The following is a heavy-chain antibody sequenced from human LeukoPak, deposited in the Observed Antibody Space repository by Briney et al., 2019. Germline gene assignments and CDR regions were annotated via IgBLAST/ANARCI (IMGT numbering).Heavy chain of an antibody. CDR2: IIPIFGTA. J-gene: IGHJ6*03. Sequence: SVKVSCKASGGTFSSYAISWVRQAPGQGLEWMGGIIPIFGTANYAQKLQGRVTITADESTSTAYMELSSLRSEDTAVYYCARGPYSSSWYSGDYYYYYMDVWGKGTTVTVSS. V-gene: IGHV1-69*01. CDR1: GGTFSSYA. D-gene: IGHD6-13*01. CDR3: ARGPYSSSWYSGDYYYYYMDV.